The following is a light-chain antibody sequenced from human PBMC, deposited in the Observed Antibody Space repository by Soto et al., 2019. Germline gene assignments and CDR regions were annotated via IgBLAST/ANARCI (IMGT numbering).Light chain of an antibody. CDR2: DAS. J-gene: IGKJ4*01. Sequence: DIVLTQSPATLSLSPGERATLSCRASQSISSLLAWYQQKPGQAPRLLIYDASNRATGIPARFSGSGSGTDFTLTISRLEPEDFAVYYCQHRYNWPLTFGGGSKVEIK. CDR1: QSISSL. CDR3: QHRYNWPLT. V-gene: IGKV3-11*01.